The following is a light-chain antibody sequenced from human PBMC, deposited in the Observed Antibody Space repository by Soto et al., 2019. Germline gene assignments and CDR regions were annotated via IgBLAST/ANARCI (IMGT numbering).Light chain of an antibody. CDR3: SSYVGTNSYV. CDR1: SSDVGGYNY. J-gene: IGLJ1*01. V-gene: IGLV2-8*01. Sequence: QSVLTQPPSASGSPGQSVTISCTGTSSDVGGYNYVSWYQQHPGKAPKLMIYEVSKRPSGVPVRFSGSKSGNTASLTVSGLQAEDEADYYCSSYVGTNSYVFGTGTRSPS. CDR2: EVS.